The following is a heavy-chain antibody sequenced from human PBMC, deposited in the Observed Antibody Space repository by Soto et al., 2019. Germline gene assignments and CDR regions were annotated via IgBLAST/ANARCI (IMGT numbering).Heavy chain of an antibody. CDR1: GVTFNSQY. V-gene: IGHV1-69*13. J-gene: IGHJ4*02. D-gene: IGHD2-15*01. Sequence: SGKVRSKASGVTFNSQYIRWLRQAPGQGLEGMVGIIPIFGTANYAQKFQGRVTITADESTSTAYMELSSLGSEDTAVYYCARMVVAATPKPPHDYGPLHYFDYWGERTLVTVYS. CDR3: ARMVVAATPKPPHDYGPLHYFDY. CDR2: IIPIFGTA.